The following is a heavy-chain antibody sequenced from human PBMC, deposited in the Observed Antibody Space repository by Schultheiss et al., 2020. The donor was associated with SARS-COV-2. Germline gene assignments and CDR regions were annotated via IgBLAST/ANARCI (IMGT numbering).Heavy chain of an antibody. D-gene: IGHD5-18*01. CDR3: AKGPRGYSYGIRVFDY. Sequence: GESLKISCAASGFTVSSNYMSWVRQAPGKGLEWVSVIYSGGSTYYADSVKGRFTISRDNSKNTLYLQMNSLRAEDTAVYYCAKGPRGYSYGIRVFDYWGQGTLVTVSS. CDR1: GFTVSSNY. V-gene: IGHV3-53*01. CDR2: IYSGGST. J-gene: IGHJ4*02.